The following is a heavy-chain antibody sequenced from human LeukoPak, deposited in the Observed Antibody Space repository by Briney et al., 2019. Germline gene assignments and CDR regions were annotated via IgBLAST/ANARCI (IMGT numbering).Heavy chain of an antibody. CDR1: GFTFSSYG. CDR3: AKAMDVKGRGAITLPYYFDY. V-gene: IGHV3-23*01. CDR2: ISGSGSTI. Sequence: GGSLRLSCAASGFTFSSYGMSSVRQAPGKGLEWVSYISGSGSTIFYADSVKGRFTISRDNSKNTLYLQMNSLRAEDTAVYYCAKAMDVKGRGAITLPYYFDYWGQGTLVTVSS. D-gene: IGHD3-10*01. J-gene: IGHJ4*02.